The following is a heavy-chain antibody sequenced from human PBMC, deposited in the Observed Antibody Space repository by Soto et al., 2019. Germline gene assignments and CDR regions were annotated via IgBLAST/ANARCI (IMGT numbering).Heavy chain of an antibody. CDR3: AKGAVTSIFGYFDY. J-gene: IGHJ4*02. D-gene: IGHD3-3*01. CDR2: ISWNSGNI. V-gene: IGHV3-9*01. Sequence: EVHLVESGGGLEQPGRSLRLSCAASGFTFDDYAMHWVRQVPGKGLEWVSSISWNSGNIVYADSVKGRFTISRDSANNSLYLQMSSLRTEDTALYYCAKGAVTSIFGYFDYWGQGTLVTVSS. CDR1: GFTFDDYA.